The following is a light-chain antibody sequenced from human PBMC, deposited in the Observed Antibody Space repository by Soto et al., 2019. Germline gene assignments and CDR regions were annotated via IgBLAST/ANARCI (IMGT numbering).Light chain of an antibody. CDR1: QSIATRQ. CDR3: QQFAASPRT. V-gene: IGKV3-20*01. Sequence: EIVLTHSPATLPLPPGEGVTLFYRASQSIATRQLAWYQQKPGQAPRLLIGASTRATGIPDRFSDSGSGTDFTLTISRLEPEDFAVYYCQQFAASPRTFGQGTKVDIK. CDR2: GAS. J-gene: IGKJ1*01.